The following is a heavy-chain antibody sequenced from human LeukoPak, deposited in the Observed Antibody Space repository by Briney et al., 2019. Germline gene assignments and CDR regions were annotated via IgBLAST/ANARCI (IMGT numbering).Heavy chain of an antibody. CDR3: ARGGWSGYSYGSVPEKYFDY. D-gene: IGHD5-18*01. J-gene: IGHJ4*02. V-gene: IGHV1-2*02. Sequence: VASVKVSCKASGYTFTGYYMHWVRQAPGQGLEWMGWINPNSGGTNYAQKFQGRVTMTRDTSISTAYMELSRLRSDDTAVYYCARGGWSGYSYGSVPEKYFDYWGQGTLVTVSS. CDR1: GYTFTGYY. CDR2: INPNSGGT.